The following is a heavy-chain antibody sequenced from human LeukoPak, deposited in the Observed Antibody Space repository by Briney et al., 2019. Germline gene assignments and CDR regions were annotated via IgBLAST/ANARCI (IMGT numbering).Heavy chain of an antibody. J-gene: IGHJ4*02. CDR1: GFTFSSYS. CDR3: ARGLDGVTFDY. Sequence: GGSLRLSCAASGFTFSSYSMNWVRQAPGKGLEWVSSISSSSSYIYYAHSVKGRFTISRDNAKNSLYLQMNSLRAEDTAVYYCARGLDGVTFDYWGQGTLVTVSS. CDR2: ISSSSSYI. V-gene: IGHV3-21*01. D-gene: IGHD1-1*01.